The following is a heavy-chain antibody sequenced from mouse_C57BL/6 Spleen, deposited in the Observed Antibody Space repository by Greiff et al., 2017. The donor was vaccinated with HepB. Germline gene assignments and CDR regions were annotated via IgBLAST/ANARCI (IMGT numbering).Heavy chain of an antibody. V-gene: IGHV5-4*03. CDR3: ARGGGGLRSWYFDV. D-gene: IGHD1-1*01. Sequence: EVKLMESGGGLVKPGGSLKLSCAASGFTFSSYAMSWVRQTPEKRLEWVATISDGGSYTYYPDNVKGRFTISRDNAKNNLYLQMSHLKSEDTAMYYCARGGGGLRSWYFDVWGTGTTVTVSS. CDR2: ISDGGSYT. J-gene: IGHJ1*03. CDR1: GFTFSSYA.